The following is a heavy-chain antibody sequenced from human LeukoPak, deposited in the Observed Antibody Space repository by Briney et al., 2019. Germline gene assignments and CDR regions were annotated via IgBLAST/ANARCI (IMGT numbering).Heavy chain of an antibody. D-gene: IGHD2-15*01. CDR3: ARASAVGAKFDP. CDR1: GGSFSGYY. CDR2: INHSGST. J-gene: IGHJ5*02. V-gene: IGHV4-34*01. Sequence: SETLSLTCAVYGGSFSGYYWSWIRQPPGKGLEWIGEINHSGSTNYNPSLKSRVTISVDTSKNQFPLKLSSVTAADTAVYYCARASAVGAKFDPWGQGTLVTVSS.